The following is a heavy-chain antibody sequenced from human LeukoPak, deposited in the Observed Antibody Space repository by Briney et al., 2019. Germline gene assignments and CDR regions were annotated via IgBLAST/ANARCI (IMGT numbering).Heavy chain of an antibody. Sequence: PGGSLRLSCSVSEFTISSHYMAWVRQVPGKGPEWVSLIHSGGSTYYADSVKGRFTISRDNSKNTVYLQMNSLRAEDTAVYYCAIHDYLAVWGQGTLVTVSS. CDR1: EFTISSHY. D-gene: IGHD4-11*01. CDR2: IHSGGST. V-gene: IGHV3-66*01. CDR3: AIHDYLAV. J-gene: IGHJ4*02.